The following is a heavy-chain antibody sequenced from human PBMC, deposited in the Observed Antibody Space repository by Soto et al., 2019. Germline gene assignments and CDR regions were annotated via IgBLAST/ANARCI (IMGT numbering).Heavy chain of an antibody. D-gene: IGHD3-9*01. V-gene: IGHV3-48*03. CDR1: GFTFSSYE. J-gene: IGHJ6*02. CDR2: ISSSGSTI. Sequence: GGSLRLSCAASGFTFSSYEMNWVRQAPGKGLEWVSYISSSGSTIYYADSVKGRFTISRDNAKNSLYLQMNSLRAEDTAVYYCARGRVYDILTGSYTYYYYGMDVWGQGTRVTVSS. CDR3: ARGRVYDILTGSYTYYYYGMDV.